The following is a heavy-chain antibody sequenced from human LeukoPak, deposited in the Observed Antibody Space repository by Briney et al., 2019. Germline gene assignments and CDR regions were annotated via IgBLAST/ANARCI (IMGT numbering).Heavy chain of an antibody. J-gene: IGHJ4*02. V-gene: IGHV3-30*09. Sequence: PGRSLRLSCAASGFTFSSYAIHWVRQAPGKGLEWVAVISYDGSNKYHADSVKGRFAISRDNSKNTLYLQMNSLRAEDTAVYYCARDPHFDYGDYTFFDYWGQGTLVTVSS. D-gene: IGHD4-17*01. CDR1: GFTFSSYA. CDR3: ARDPHFDYGDYTFFDY. CDR2: ISYDGSNK.